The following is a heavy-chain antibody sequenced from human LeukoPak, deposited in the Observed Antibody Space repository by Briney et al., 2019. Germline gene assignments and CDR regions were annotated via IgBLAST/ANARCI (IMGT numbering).Heavy chain of an antibody. CDR2: IYYSGST. V-gene: IGHV4-59*12. J-gene: IGHJ4*02. Sequence: SETLSLTCTVSGGSISSYYWSWIRQPPGKGLEWIGYIYYSGSTNYNPSLKSRVTISVDTSKNQFSLKLSSVTAADTAVYYCARDNGDYSYYFDYWGQGTLVTVSS. CDR1: GGSISSYY. D-gene: IGHD4-17*01. CDR3: ARDNGDYSYYFDY.